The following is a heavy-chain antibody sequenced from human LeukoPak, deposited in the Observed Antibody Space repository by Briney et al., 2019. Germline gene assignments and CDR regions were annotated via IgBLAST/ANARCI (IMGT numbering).Heavy chain of an antibody. D-gene: IGHD1-26*01. CDR1: GYTFTSFG. J-gene: IGHJ4*02. CDR3: NLVGATGGEDY. CDR2: SSAYNGNT. V-gene: IGHV1-18*01. Sequence: ASVKVSCKASGYTFTSFGISWVRQAPGQGLEWMGWSSAYNGNTNYAQKFQGRVTMTTDTSTSTAYMEVRSLRSDDTAVYYCNLVGATGGEDYWGQGTLVTVSS.